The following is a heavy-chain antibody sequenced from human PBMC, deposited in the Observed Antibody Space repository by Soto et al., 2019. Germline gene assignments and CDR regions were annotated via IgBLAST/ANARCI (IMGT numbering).Heavy chain of an antibody. V-gene: IGHV3-23*01. D-gene: IGHD6-6*01. J-gene: IGHJ4*02. CDR1: GYTFSSYA. Sequence: EVQLLESGGGLVQPGGSLRLSCAASGYTFSSYAVTWVRHAPGKGLEWVSAISASGGATYYAGSVKGRFTISRDNSKNTVPLQLNILSADDTAMYYCAKIAIEGSSSGRAGYYWGQGTLVTVSS. CDR3: AKIAIEGSSSGRAGYY. CDR2: ISASGGAT.